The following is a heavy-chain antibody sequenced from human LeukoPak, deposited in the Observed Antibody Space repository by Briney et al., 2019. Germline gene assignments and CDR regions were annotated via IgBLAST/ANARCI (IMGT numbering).Heavy chain of an antibody. V-gene: IGHV3-21*01. J-gene: IGHJ4*02. CDR3: AKDISSDTAMDNDY. CDR2: ISSGSSYI. CDR1: GFTLSRYS. Sequence: PGGSLRLSCAASGFTLSRYSMNWVRQAPGKGLEWVSSISSGSSYIYYAGSVKGRFTISRDNSKNTLYLQMNSLRAEDTAVYYCAKDISSDTAMDNDYWGQGTLVTVSP. D-gene: IGHD5-18*01.